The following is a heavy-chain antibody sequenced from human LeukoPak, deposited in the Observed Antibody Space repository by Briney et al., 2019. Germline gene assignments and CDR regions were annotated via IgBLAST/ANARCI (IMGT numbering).Heavy chain of an antibody. Sequence: GGSLRLSCAASGFTFSSYDMHWVRQATGKGLEWVSAIGTAGDTYYPGSVKGRFTISRENAKNSLYLQMNSLRAGDTAVYYCARSKEGGYSLDYWGQGTLVTVSS. D-gene: IGHD5-18*01. CDR3: ARSKEGGYSLDY. J-gene: IGHJ4*02. V-gene: IGHV3-13*01. CDR2: IGTAGDT. CDR1: GFTFSSYD.